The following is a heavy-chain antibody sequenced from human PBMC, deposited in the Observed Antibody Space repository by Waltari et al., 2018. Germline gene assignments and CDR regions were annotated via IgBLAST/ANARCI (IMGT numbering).Heavy chain of an antibody. CDR2: ISGSGGST. J-gene: IGHJ6*02. V-gene: IGHV3-23*01. CDR3: AKEIYGSGLPGYYGMDV. CDR1: GFTFSSYA. Sequence: EVQLLESGGGLVQPGGSLRLSCAASGFTFSSYAMSWVRQAPGKGLEWVSAISGSGGSTYYADSVKGRFNISRDNSKNTLYLQMNSLRAEDTAVYYCAKEIYGSGLPGYYGMDVWGQGTTVTVSS. D-gene: IGHD3-10*01.